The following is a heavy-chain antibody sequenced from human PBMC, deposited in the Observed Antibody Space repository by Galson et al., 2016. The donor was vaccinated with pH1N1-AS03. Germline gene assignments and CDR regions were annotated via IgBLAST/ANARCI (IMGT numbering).Heavy chain of an antibody. V-gene: IGHV4-59*11. D-gene: IGHD4-17*01. Sequence: ETLSLTCTVSGGSLNGHCWSWLRQPPGKGLEWIGFVCNSGAATYNSSLKSRLSISVDISTNQFSLRLKFMAAADTAIYYCARGGQYGDYGLDDWGPGTLVTVSS. CDR3: ARGGQYGDYGLDD. J-gene: IGHJ4*02. CDR1: GGSLNGHC. CDR2: VCNSGAA.